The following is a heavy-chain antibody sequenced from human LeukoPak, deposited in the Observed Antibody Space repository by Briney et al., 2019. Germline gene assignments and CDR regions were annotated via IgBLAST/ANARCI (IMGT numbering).Heavy chain of an antibody. CDR1: GYTFTSYG. V-gene: IGHV1-18*01. D-gene: IGHD2/OR15-2a*01. CDR3: RSSQDLWVLEY. Sequence: ASVKVSCKASGYTFTSYGISWVRQAPGQGLEWMGWISAYNGNTNYAQKLQGRVTMTTDTSTSTAYMELRSLRSDDTAVYSRRSSQDLWVLEYWGQGTLVPVSS. CDR2: ISAYNGNT. J-gene: IGHJ4*02.